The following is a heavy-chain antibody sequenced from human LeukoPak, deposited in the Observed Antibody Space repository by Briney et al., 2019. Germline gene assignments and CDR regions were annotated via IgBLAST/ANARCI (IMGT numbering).Heavy chain of an antibody. CDR1: GGSISSSRYY. CDR2: IYYSGST. Sequence: PSETLSLTCTVSGGSISSSRYYWGWIRQSPGKGLEWIGSIYYSGSTYYNPSLKSRVTISVDTSKNQFSLKLSSVTAADTAVYYCARDRGTWNDDGFDYWGQGTLVTVSS. V-gene: IGHV4-39*07. CDR3: ARDRGTWNDDGFDY. D-gene: IGHD1-1*01. J-gene: IGHJ4*02.